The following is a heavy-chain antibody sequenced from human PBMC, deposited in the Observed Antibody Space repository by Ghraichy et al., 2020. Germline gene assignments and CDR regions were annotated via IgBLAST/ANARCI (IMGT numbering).Heavy chain of an antibody. V-gene: IGHV3-74*01. CDR1: GFNISNYW. CDR3: ARDRGYNYDH. J-gene: IGHJ4*02. CDR2: INTDGSST. D-gene: IGHD6-25*01. Sequence: GESLNISCAASGFNISNYWMHWVRQAPGKGLVWVSRINTDGSSTRYADSVRGRFTISRDNVKNTLYLQMNSLRAEDTAMYYCARDRGYNYDHWGQGALVTVSS.